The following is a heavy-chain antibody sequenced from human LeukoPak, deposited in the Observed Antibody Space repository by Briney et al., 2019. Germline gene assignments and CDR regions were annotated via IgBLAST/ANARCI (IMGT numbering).Heavy chain of an antibody. CDR3: ARDLSAVPAFPFDP. CDR1: GFTFSSYA. J-gene: IGHJ5*02. CDR2: ISYDGSNK. Sequence: PGRSLRLSCAASGFTFSSYAMHWVRQAPGKGLEWVAVISYDGSNKYYADSVKGRFTISRDNSKNTLYLQMNSLRAEDTAVYYCARDLSAVPAFPFDPWGQGTLVTVSS. D-gene: IGHD2-2*01. V-gene: IGHV3-30-3*01.